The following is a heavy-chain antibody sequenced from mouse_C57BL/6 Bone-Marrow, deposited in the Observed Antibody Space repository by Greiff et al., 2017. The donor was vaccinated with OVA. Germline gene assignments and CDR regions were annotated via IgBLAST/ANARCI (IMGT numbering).Heavy chain of an antibody. D-gene: IGHD2-4*01. CDR1: GYTFTSYW. V-gene: IGHV1-72*01. J-gene: IGHJ4*01. Sequence: VKLKQPGAELVKPGASVKLSCKASGYTFTSYWMHWVKQRPGRGLEWIGRIDPNSGGTKYNEKFKSKATLTVDKPSSTAYMQLSSLTSEDSAVYYCARDYDYFLYAMDYWGQGTSVTVSS. CDR2: IDPNSGGT. CDR3: ARDYDYFLYAMDY.